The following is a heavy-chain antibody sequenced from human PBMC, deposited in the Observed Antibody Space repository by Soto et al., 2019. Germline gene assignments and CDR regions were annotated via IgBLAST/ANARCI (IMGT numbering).Heavy chain of an antibody. D-gene: IGHD3-10*01. V-gene: IGHV1-18*01. CDR1: GYTFTSYG. CDR2: ISAYNGNT. CDR3: ARLRLHYYGSGSYEYDP. Sequence: ASVKVSCKASGYTFTSYGINWVRQAPGQGLEWMGWISAYNGNTNYAQKLQGRVTMTTDTSTSTAYMELRSLRSDDTAVYYCARLRLHYYGSGSYEYDPWGQGTLVTVSS. J-gene: IGHJ5*02.